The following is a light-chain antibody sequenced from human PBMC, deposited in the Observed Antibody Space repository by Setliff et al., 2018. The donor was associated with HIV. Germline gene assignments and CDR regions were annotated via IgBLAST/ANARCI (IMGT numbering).Light chain of an antibody. CDR3: YSAADNNLV. J-gene: IGLJ2*01. Sequence: SYALTQPSSVSVSPGQTARITCSGDVLAKKYVRWFQQKPGQAPVVVIYKDSERASGIPERFSGSSSGTTVTLTISGAQVDDEADYYCYSAADNNLVFGGGTKVTVL. V-gene: IGLV3-27*01. CDR2: KDS. CDR1: VLAKKY.